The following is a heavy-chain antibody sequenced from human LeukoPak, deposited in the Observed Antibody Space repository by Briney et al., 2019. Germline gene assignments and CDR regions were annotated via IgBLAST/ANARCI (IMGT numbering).Heavy chain of an antibody. CDR3: ARDLSEDFWSGYDY. CDR2: IYYSGST. D-gene: IGHD3-3*01. V-gene: IGHV4-59*12. J-gene: IGHJ4*02. Sequence: SETLSLTCTVSGXSISSYYWSWIRQPPGKGLEWIGYIYYSGSTNYNPSLKSRVTMSVDTSKNQFSLKLSSVTAADTAVYYCARDLSEDFWSGYDYWGQGTLVTVSS. CDR1: GXSISSYY.